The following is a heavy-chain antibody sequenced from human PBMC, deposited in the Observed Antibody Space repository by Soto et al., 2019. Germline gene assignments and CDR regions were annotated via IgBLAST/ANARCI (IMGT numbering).Heavy chain of an antibody. Sequence: ESLKISCTGIGYSFTSYWIGWVRQMPGKALEWMGIIYPGDSETRYSPAFQGQVTISVDKSITTAYLQWTSLQASDTAVYYCARGYGTTTICDPWFDPWGQGTLVTVAS. CDR3: ARGYGTTTICDPWFDP. CDR2: IYPGDSET. V-gene: IGHV5-51*01. J-gene: IGHJ5*02. CDR1: GYSFTSYW. D-gene: IGHD2-2*01.